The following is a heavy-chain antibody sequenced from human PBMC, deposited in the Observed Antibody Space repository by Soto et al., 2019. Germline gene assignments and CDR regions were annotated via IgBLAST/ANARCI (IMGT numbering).Heavy chain of an antibody. V-gene: IGHV3-23*01. CDR1: GFTFSSYA. J-gene: IGHJ4*02. CDR2: ISGSGNFT. CDR3: AKGGVISRRYFDY. D-gene: IGHD2-21*01. Sequence: PGGSLRLSCAASGFTFSSYAMSWVRQAPGKGLEWVSGISGSGNFTYYADSVKGRFTISRDNSKNTLYLQMSNLRAEDTAVYYCAKGGVISRRYFDYWGQGTLVTVSS.